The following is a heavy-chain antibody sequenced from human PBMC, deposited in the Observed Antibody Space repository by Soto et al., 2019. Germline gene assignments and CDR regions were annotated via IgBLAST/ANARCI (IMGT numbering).Heavy chain of an antibody. J-gene: IGHJ5*02. CDR3: ARVIRARYCSSTSCPTKNNWFDP. Sequence: SETLSLTCAVYGGSFSGYYWSWIRQPPGKGLEWIGEINHSGSTNYNPSLKSRVTISVDTSKNQFSLKLSSVTAADTAVYYCARVIRARYCSSTSCPTKNNWFDPWGQGTLVT. CDR2: INHSGST. CDR1: GGSFSGYY. D-gene: IGHD2-2*01. V-gene: IGHV4-34*01.